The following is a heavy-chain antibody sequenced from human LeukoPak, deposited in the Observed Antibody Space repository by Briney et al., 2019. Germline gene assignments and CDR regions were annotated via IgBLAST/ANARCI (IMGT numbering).Heavy chain of an antibody. V-gene: IGHV3-30*03. J-gene: IGHJ4*02. CDR1: GFPFSSYW. Sequence: GGSLRLSCVASGFPFSSYWMTWVRQAPGKGLEWVAVISYDGSNKYYADSVKGRFTISRDNSKNTLYLQMNSLRAEDTAVYYCARDARGYFDYWGQGTLVTVSS. D-gene: IGHD3-16*01. CDR2: ISYDGSNK. CDR3: ARDARGYFDY.